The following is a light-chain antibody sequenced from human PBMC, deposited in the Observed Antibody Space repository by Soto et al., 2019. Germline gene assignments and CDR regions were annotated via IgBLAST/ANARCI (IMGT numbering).Light chain of an antibody. CDR3: SSYVTGSSYV. J-gene: IGLJ1*01. CDR2: DVT. CDR1: SSDIGGHNA. Sequence: QSVLTQPASVSGSPGHSITISCTGTSSDIGGHNAVSWYQQYSGEAPRLLIYDVTSRAAGVSNRFSASKSGNTASLTISGLQAEDEADYYCSSYVTGSSYVLGPGTKLTVL. V-gene: IGLV2-14*01.